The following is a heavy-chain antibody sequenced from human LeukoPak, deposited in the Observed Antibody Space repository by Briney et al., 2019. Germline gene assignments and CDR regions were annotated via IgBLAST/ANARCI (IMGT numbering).Heavy chain of an antibody. Sequence: ASVKVSCKTSGYPFTSYGLTWVRQAPGQGLEWLGWISPYLGSTKSAKKIEGRVVMTTETSTTTAYMEFRSLRSDDTAIYYCATTGVRSPNKMDFWGQGTLVAVSS. D-gene: IGHD3-10*01. J-gene: IGHJ4*02. CDR1: GYPFTSYG. CDR2: ISPYLGST. CDR3: ATTGVRSPNKMDF. V-gene: IGHV1-18*01.